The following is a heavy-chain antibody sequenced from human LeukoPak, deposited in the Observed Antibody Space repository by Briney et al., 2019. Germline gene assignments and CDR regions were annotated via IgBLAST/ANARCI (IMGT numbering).Heavy chain of an antibody. J-gene: IGHJ5*02. D-gene: IGHD4-17*01. CDR1: GGSISSGGYY. Sequence: SETLSLTCTVSGGSISSGGYYWSWIRQHPGKGLEWIGYIYYSGSTYYNPSLKSRVTISVDTSKNQFSLKLSSVTAADTAVYYCASTYGDYNNWFDPWGQGTLVTVSS. V-gene: IGHV4-31*03. CDR3: ASTYGDYNNWFDP. CDR2: IYYSGST.